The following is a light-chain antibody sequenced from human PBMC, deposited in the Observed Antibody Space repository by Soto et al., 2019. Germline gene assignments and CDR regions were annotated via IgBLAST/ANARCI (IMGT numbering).Light chain of an antibody. J-gene: IGKJ5*01. CDR3: QQYGSSPST. Sequence: EIVLTPSPGTLSLSPGERPTLSCRVYHTVNSTYLAWYQHKPGQPPRLLTLGASSRASGIPDRFSGSGSGTDFTLTISRLEAEDWALYYCQQYGSSPSTFGQGTRLEIK. CDR1: HTVNSTY. V-gene: IGKV3-20*01. CDR2: GAS.